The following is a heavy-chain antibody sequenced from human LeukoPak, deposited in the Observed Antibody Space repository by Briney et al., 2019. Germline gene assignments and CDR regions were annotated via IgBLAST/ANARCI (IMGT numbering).Heavy chain of an antibody. CDR3: ARGLGYCSSTSCSGYYYYGMDV. J-gene: IGHJ6*02. D-gene: IGHD2-2*01. V-gene: IGHV4-39*07. CDR1: GGSIGSTTYY. CDR2: INHSGST. Sequence: SETLSLTCTVSGGSIGSTTYYWSWIRQPPGKGLEWIGEINHSGSTNYNPSLKSRVTISVDTSKNQFSLKLSSVTAADTAVYYCARGLGYCSSTSCSGYYYYGMDVWGQGTTVTVSS.